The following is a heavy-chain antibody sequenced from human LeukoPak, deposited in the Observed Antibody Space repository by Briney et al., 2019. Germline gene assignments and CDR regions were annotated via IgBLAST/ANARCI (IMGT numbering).Heavy chain of an antibody. Sequence: SETLSLTCTVSGGSISSYYWSWIRQPPGKGLEWIGYIYYSGSTNYNPSLKSRVTISVDTSKNQFSLKLSSVTAADTAVYYCARDGSSWYGIDPWGQGTLVTVSS. CDR2: IYYSGST. CDR3: ARDGSSWYGIDP. J-gene: IGHJ5*02. V-gene: IGHV4-59*01. D-gene: IGHD6-13*01. CDR1: GGSISSYY.